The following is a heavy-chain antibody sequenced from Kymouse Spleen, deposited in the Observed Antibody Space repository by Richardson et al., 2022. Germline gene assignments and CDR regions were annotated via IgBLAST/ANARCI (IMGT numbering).Heavy chain of an antibody. J-gene: IGHJ6*02. Sequence: EVQLVESGGGLVQPGGSLRLSCAASGFTFSSYSMNWVRQAPGKGLEWVSYISSSSSTIYYADSVKGRFTISRDNAKNSLYLQMNSLRDEDTAVYYCARDGVLLWFGELVDYYYYGMDVWGQGTTVTVSS. CDR3: ARDGVLLWFGELVDYYYYGMDV. D-gene: IGHD3-10*01. CDR1: GFTFSSYS. CDR2: ISSSSSTI. V-gene: IGHV3-48*02.